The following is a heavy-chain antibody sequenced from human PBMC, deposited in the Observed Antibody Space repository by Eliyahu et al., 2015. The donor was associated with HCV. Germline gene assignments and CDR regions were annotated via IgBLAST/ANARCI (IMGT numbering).Heavy chain of an antibody. CDR3: TTGAPGGFDYYLDV. J-gene: IGHJ6*03. CDR1: GFXXXXAW. D-gene: IGHD3-10*01. V-gene: IGHV3-15*01. CDR2: IKSKTDGGTT. Sequence: EVQLVESGGGLVKPGGSLRLXCAAXGFXXXXAWMSWVRQAPGKGLGWIGRIKSKTDGGTTDYAVPVKGRFTISRDDSKSTLYLQMNSLKTEDTAVYYCTTGAPGGFDYYLDVWGQGTTVTVSS.